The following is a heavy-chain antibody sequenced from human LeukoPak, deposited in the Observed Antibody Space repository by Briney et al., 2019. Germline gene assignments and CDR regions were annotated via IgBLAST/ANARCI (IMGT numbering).Heavy chain of an antibody. CDR2: ISGSGGST. D-gene: IGHD3-10*01. CDR1: GFTFSSYA. CDR3: ARESLYSGSASSDLDY. J-gene: IGHJ4*02. Sequence: PGGSLRLSCAASGFTFSSYAMSWVRQAPGKGLEWVSAISGSGGSTYYADSVKGRFTISRDNAENSLHLQMNSLRAEDTALYYCARESLYSGSASSDLDYWGQGTLVTVSS. V-gene: IGHV3-23*01.